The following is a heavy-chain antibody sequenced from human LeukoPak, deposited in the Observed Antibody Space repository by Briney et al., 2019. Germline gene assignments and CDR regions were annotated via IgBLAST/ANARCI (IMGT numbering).Heavy chain of an antibody. CDR3: AKDFRGSGYFFGY. CDR1: GFTFSSFA. V-gene: IGHV3-23*01. Sequence: GGSLRLSCAASGFTFSSFALSWVRQAPGKGLEWVSAISGSGDNTFYADSVRGRFTISRDNSKNILYLQMNSLRGEDTAIYYCAKDFRGSGYFFGYWGQGTLVTVSS. CDR2: ISGSGDNT. J-gene: IGHJ4*02. D-gene: IGHD7-27*01.